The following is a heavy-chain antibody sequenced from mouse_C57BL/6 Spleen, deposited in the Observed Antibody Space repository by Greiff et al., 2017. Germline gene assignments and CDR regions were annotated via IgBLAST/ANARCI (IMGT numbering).Heavy chain of an antibody. J-gene: IGHJ2*01. Sequence: EVQGVESWAALVTPGASVKLSCTASGFNIKDYYMHWVKQRTEQGLEWIGRIDPEDGETKYAPKFQGKATITADTSSNTAYLQLSSLTSEDTAVYYCARMKVTIDYWGQGTTLTVSS. CDR2: IDPEDGET. CDR1: GFNIKDYY. V-gene: IGHV14-2*01. CDR3: ARMKVTIDY. D-gene: IGHD2-5*01.